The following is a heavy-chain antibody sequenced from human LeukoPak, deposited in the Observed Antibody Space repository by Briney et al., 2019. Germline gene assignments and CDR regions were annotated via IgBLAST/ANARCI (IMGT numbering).Heavy chain of an antibody. D-gene: IGHD3-22*01. CDR3: ARANYYDSSGYPGAFDI. V-gene: IGHV3-33*01. Sequence: GRSLRLSCAASGFTFSSYGMHWVRQAPGKGLEWVAVIRYDGSNKYYADSVKGRFTTSRDNSKNTLYLQMNSLRAEDTAVYYCARANYYDSSGYPGAFDIWGQGTMVTVSS. CDR1: GFTFSSYG. J-gene: IGHJ3*02. CDR2: IRYDGSNK.